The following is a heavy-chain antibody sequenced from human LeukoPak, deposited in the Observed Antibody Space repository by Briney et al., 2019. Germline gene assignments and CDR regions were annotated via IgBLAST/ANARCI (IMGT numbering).Heavy chain of an antibody. Sequence: GGSLRLSCAASGFTFSTYAMNWVRQAPGKGLEWVSGISGSGRDTYYAESVRGRFTISRDDSKNTLYLQMDTLRAEDTAIYYCAKDRGFTLRDGGMLDYWGQGTLVTVST. CDR2: ISGSGRDT. J-gene: IGHJ4*02. V-gene: IGHV3-23*01. CDR3: AKDRGFTLRDGGMLDY. D-gene: IGHD5-24*01. CDR1: GFTFSTYA.